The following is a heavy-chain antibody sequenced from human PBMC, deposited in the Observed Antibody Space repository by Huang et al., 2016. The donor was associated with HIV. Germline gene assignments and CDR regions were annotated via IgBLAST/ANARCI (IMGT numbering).Heavy chain of an antibody. Sequence: QVQLVESGGGVVQPGKSLRLSCAASGLTVRGYGMHWVRQSPGKGLEWVAVISFDGTNQYYAESVKGRFSISRDNSENTLFLQMYGLRVEDTAVYRCAKDQKGLGYSFPDAWGQGTLVTVSS. J-gene: IGHJ5*02. CDR3: AKDQKGLGYSFPDA. D-gene: IGHD5-12*01. CDR1: GLTVRGYG. CDR2: ISFDGTNQ. V-gene: IGHV3-30*18.